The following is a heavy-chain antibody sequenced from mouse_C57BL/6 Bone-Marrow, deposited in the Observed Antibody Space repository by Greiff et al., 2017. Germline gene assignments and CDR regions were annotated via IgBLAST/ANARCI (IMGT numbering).Heavy chain of an antibody. CDR1: GYTFTNYW. J-gene: IGHJ4*01. Sequence: QVQLKQSGAELVRPGTSVKMSCKASGYTFTNYWIGWAKQRPGHGLEWIGDIYPGGGYTNYNEKFKGKATLTADKSSSTAYMQFSSLTSEDSAIYYCARYSTYYAMDYWGQGTSVTVSS. D-gene: IGHD2-5*01. V-gene: IGHV1-63*01. CDR2: IYPGGGYT. CDR3: ARYSTYYAMDY.